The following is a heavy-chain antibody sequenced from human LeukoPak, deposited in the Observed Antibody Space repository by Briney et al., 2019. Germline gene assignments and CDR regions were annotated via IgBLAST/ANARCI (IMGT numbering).Heavy chain of an antibody. D-gene: IGHD3-10*01. J-gene: IGHJ4*02. CDR2: IYSGDTT. V-gene: IGHV3-66*01. CDR3: ASILRSSSGYYFDY. CDR1: GFTFSSYE. Sequence: GGSLRLSCAVSGFTFSSYEMNWVRQAPGKGLEWVSVIYSGDTTFYADSVRGKFTISRDNSKNTLYLQMNSLRAEDTAVYYCASILRSSSGYYFDYWGQGTLVTVSS.